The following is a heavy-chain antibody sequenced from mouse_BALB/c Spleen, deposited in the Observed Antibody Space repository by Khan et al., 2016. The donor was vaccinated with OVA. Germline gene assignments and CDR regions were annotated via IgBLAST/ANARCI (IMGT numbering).Heavy chain of an antibody. Sequence: EVQLVESGPGLVKPSQSLSLTCTVTGFSITGDYAWNWLRQFPGNKLEWMGYISYSGRTSYNPSLTSRISITRYTSKNQFFLQLNSVTTEDTATYYCARSVTITTVVATDFDYWGQGTTLTVSS. V-gene: IGHV3-2*02. CDR1: GFSITGDYA. CDR2: ISYSGRT. D-gene: IGHD1-1*01. J-gene: IGHJ2*01. CDR3: ARSVTITTVVATDFDY.